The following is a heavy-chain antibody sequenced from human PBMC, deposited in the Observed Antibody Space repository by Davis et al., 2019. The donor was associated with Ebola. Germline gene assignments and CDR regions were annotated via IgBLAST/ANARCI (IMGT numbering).Heavy chain of an antibody. CDR2: ISYDGNDN. J-gene: IGHJ6*04. D-gene: IGHD2-2*01. CDR3: ARVDQVVPAAMRGDYYYGMDV. V-gene: IGHV3-30*04. Sequence: PGGSLRLSCAASGFAFSRYAMHWVRQAPGKGLEWVAVISYDGNDNYYADFVKGRFTISRDNSKNTLYLQMNSLRAEDTAVYYCARVDQVVPAAMRGDYYYGMDVWGKGTTVTVSS. CDR1: GFAFSRYA.